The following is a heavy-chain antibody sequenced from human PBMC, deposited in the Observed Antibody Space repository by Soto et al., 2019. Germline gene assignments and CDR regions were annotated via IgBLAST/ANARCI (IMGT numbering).Heavy chain of an antibody. J-gene: IGHJ6*02. CDR2: INPDTGVT. V-gene: IGHV1-2*02. D-gene: IGHD1-20*01. CDR1: GYMCNTYF. CDR3: LRDRYIAVDV. Sequence: QVQLVQSGAEVKRPGASVKVSCKASGYMCNTYFLHWVRQAPGQGLEWMGRINPDTGVTESAQRLQGRVTMTRDTHITTSYMELTRLSSDDTAFYYCLRDRYIAVDVWCQGTTVTVAS.